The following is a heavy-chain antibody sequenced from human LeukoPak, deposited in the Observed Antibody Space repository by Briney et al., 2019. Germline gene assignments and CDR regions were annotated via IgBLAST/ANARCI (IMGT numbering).Heavy chain of an antibody. V-gene: IGHV6-1*01. D-gene: IGHD6-19*01. CDR1: GDSVSSNSAA. CDR2: TYQRSKWYN. Sequence: SQTLSLTCAISGDSVSSNSAAWNWIRQSPSRGLEWLGRTYQRSKWYNDYAVSVKSRITINPDISKNQFSLQLNSVTPEDTDVYYCARSPSPYSSGWYFDYWGQGTLVTVSS. J-gene: IGHJ4*02. CDR3: ARSPSPYSSGWYFDY.